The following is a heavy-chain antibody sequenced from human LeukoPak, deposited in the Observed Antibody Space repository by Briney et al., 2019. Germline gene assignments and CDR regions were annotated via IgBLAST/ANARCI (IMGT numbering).Heavy chain of an antibody. V-gene: IGHV3-21*01. J-gene: IGHJ4*02. CDR1: GFTFSSYS. Sequence: KPGGSLRLSCAASGFTFSSYSMNWVRQAPGKGLEWVSSISSSGSYIYYADSVKGRFTISRDNAKNSLYLQMNSLRAEDTAVYYCARDHRDAFGYWGQGTLVTVSS. CDR3: ARDHRDAFGY. D-gene: IGHD1-14*01. CDR2: ISSSGSYI.